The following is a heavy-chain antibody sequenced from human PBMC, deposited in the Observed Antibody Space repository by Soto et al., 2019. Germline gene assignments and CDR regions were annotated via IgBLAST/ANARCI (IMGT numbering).Heavy chain of an antibody. V-gene: IGHV3-53*01. CDR2: IYSGGST. CDR3: ASHNTWEYYYYYGMDV. J-gene: IGHJ6*02. D-gene: IGHD1-26*01. Sequence: EVQLVESGGGLIQPGGSLRLSCAASGFTVSSNYMSWVRQAPGKGLEWVSVIYSGGSTYYADSVKGRFTISRDNSKNTLYLQMNSLRAEDTAVYYCASHNTWEYYYYYGMDVWGQGTTVTVSS. CDR1: GFTVSSNY.